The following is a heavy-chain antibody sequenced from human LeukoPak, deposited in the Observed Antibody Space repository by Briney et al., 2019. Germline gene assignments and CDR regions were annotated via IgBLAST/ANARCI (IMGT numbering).Heavy chain of an antibody. CDR1: GFTFSTDT. J-gene: IGHJ4*02. CDR2: ISSGSNYI. CDR3: XXXMXTGXYSHY. V-gene: IGHV3-21*01. Sequence: KPGGSLRLSCAASGFTFSTDTMNWVRQPPGKGLEWVSSISSGSNYIYYADSVKGRFTISRDNAQNSLYLQMNSLGAEDTAMYCXXXXMXTGXYSHYWGQGTLVXVSS. D-gene: IGHD3-9*01.